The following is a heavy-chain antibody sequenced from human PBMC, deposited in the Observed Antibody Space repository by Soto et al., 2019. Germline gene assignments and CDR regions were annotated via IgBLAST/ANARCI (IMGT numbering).Heavy chain of an antibody. CDR2: IYYSGST. D-gene: IGHD6-19*01. J-gene: IGHJ4*02. CDR3: ARARYSSGWFDFDY. V-gene: IGHV4-59*01. Sequence: PSETLSLTCTVSGGSISSYYWSWIRQPPGKGPEWIGYIYYSGSTNYNPSLKSRVTISVDTSKNQFSLKLSSVTAADTAVYYCARARYSSGWFDFDYWGQGTLVTVSS. CDR1: GGSISSYY.